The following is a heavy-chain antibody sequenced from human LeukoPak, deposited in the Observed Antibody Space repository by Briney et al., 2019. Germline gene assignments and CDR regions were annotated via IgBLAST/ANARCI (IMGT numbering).Heavy chain of an antibody. CDR2: IYHSGST. CDR1: GYSISSGYY. Sequence: SETLSLTCTVSGYSISSGYYWGWIRQPPGKGLEWIGSIYHSGSTYYNPSLKSRVTISVDTSKNQFSLKLSSVTAADTAVYYCARTHVFSWYFDLWGRGTLVTISS. D-gene: IGHD2-21*01. J-gene: IGHJ2*01. CDR3: ARTHVFSWYFDL. V-gene: IGHV4-38-2*02.